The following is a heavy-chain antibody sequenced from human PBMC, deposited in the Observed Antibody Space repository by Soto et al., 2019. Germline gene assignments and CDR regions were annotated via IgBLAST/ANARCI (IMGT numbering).Heavy chain of an antibody. V-gene: IGHV1-3*01. CDR3: ARDSRYGSGSYYNNDAFDI. CDR1: GYTFTSYA. J-gene: IGHJ3*02. Sequence: QVQLVQSGAEVKKPGASVKVSCKASGYTFTSYAMHWVRQAPGQRLEWMGWINAGNGNTKYSQKFQGRVTITRDTPASTAYMELSSLRSEDTAVYYCARDSRYGSGSYYNNDAFDIWGKGTMVTVSS. D-gene: IGHD3-10*01. CDR2: INAGNGNT.